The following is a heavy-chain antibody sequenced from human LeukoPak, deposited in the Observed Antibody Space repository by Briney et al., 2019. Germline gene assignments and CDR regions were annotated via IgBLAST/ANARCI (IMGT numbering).Heavy chain of an antibody. J-gene: IGHJ3*02. Sequence: SETLSLTCAVYGGSFSGYYWSWIPQPPGKGLEWIGEINHSGSTNYNPSLKSRVTISVDTSKNQFSLKLSSVTAADTAVYYCARSLYYEGAFDIWGQGTMVTVSS. CDR3: ARSLYYEGAFDI. CDR1: GGSFSGYY. CDR2: INHSGST. D-gene: IGHD3-22*01. V-gene: IGHV4-34*01.